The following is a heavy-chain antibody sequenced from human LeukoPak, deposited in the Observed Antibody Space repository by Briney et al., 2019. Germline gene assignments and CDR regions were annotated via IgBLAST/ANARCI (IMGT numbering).Heavy chain of an antibody. CDR3: ARARAFGAAAGTPDY. CDR2: INAGNGNT. Sequence: ASVKVSCKASGYTFTSYAMHWVRQAPGQRLEWMGWINAGNGNTKYSQKFQGRVTITRDTSASTAYMELSSLRSEDTAVYYCARARAFGAAAGTPDYWGQGTLVTVSS. V-gene: IGHV1-3*01. CDR1: GYTFTSYA. D-gene: IGHD6-13*01. J-gene: IGHJ4*02.